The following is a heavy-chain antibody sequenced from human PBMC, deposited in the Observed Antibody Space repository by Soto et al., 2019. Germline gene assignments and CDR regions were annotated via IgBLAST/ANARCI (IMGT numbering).Heavy chain of an antibody. D-gene: IGHD2-15*01. CDR3: AGGEGYCSGGSCLDFDY. V-gene: IGHV1-69*01. Sequence: QVQLVQSGAEVQKPGSSVKVSCKASGGTFSSYAISWVRQAPGQGLEWMGGIIPIFVTANYAQTFQGRVTSTADESTSRAYMELRSLRSEDTAVYYCAGGEGYCSGGSCLDFDYWGQGTLVTVSS. CDR2: IIPIFVTA. J-gene: IGHJ4*02. CDR1: GGTFSSYA.